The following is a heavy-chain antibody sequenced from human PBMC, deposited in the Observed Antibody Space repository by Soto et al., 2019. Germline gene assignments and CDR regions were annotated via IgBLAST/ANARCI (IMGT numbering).Heavy chain of an antibody. Sequence: CGSLRLSCVASGFTFENYAMSWVRQAPGKGLEWVSAISGSGGTTYYSDSVKGRFTISRDNSKNTVYLQMNDLRVEDAAEYFCAKDSWAIFGVPAGEYYAMDVWGQGTTVTVSS. CDR2: ISGSGGTT. J-gene: IGHJ6*02. CDR3: AKDSWAIFGVPAGEYYAMDV. D-gene: IGHD3-3*01. V-gene: IGHV3-23*01. CDR1: GFTFENYA.